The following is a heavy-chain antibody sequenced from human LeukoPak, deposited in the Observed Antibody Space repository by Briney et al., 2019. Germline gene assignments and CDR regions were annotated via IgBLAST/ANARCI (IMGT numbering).Heavy chain of an antibody. Sequence: GGSLRLSCAASGFPFSDYSMNWVRQAPGKGLEWVSSISSSGTYIYDADSVKGRFTISRDNARNSLYLQMNSLGAEDTAVYYCASGNDGYNSGYVDYWGQGTLVTVSS. CDR1: GFPFSDYS. CDR3: ASGNDGYNSGYVDY. J-gene: IGHJ4*02. CDR2: ISSSGTYI. V-gene: IGHV3-21*01. D-gene: IGHD5-18*01.